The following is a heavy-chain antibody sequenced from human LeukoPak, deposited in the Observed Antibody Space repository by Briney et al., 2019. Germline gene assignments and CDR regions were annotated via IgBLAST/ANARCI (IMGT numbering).Heavy chain of an antibody. CDR1: GFTFGSYW. V-gene: IGHV3-7*01. Sequence: GGSLRLSCAASGFTFGSYWMTWVRQPPGKGLEWVANIKEDGSEKNYVDSMKGRFTISRDNAKNPLYLQLNSLRAEDTAVYYCARDTGYFNFDFWGQGTLVTVSS. CDR3: ARDTGYFNFDF. J-gene: IGHJ4*02. D-gene: IGHD3-9*01. CDR2: IKEDGSEK.